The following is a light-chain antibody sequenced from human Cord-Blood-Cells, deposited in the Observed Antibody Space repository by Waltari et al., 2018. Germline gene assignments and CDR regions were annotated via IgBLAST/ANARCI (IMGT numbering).Light chain of an antibody. CDR1: YSYNIRNY. CDR2: WAS. J-gene: IGKJ4*01. V-gene: IGKV4-1*01. Sequence: YSYNIRNYLASYQQKPGPPPKLLIYWASTRESGVPNRFIGSRSRTNFTLTISSMQGEDVAVYYCQQYYSTPALTFGGGTKVEIK. CDR3: QQYYSTPALT.